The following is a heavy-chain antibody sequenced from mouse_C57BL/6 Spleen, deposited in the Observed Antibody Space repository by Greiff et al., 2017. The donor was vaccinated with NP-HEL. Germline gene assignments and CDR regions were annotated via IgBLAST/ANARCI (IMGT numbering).Heavy chain of an antibody. Sequence: QVLLQQSGPELVKPGASVKISGKASGDTFTDCYINWVMQRPGQGLEWIGWSYPGSGNTKYNEKFKGKATLTVDTSSSTAYMQLSSLTSEDSAVYFCARRGNYGSSSYYFDYWGQGTTLTVSS. CDR2: SYPGSGNT. CDR1: GDTFTDCY. V-gene: IGHV1-84*01. J-gene: IGHJ2*01. D-gene: IGHD1-1*01. CDR3: ARRGNYGSSSYYFDY.